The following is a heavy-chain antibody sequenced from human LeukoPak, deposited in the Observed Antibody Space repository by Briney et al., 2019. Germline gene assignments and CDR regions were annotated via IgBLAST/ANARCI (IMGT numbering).Heavy chain of an antibody. CDR2: IYYRGST. D-gene: IGHD4-23*01. Sequence: SQTLSLTCTVSGGSLTIGHYYWTWIRQHPGKGLEWIGYIYYRGSTYHNPSLKSRVTISVDTSKNQFSLKLSSVTAADTAVYYCARDLLGGNGMGYWGQGTLVTVSS. J-gene: IGHJ4*02. CDR3: ARDLLGGNGMGY. CDR1: GGSLTIGHYY. V-gene: IGHV4-31*03.